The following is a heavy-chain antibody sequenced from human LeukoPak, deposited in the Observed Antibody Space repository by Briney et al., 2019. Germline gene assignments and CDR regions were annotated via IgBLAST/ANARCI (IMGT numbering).Heavy chain of an antibody. V-gene: IGHV3-30-3*01. CDR3: AKVDKGYYDSSGYYNSGYFDY. CDR1: GFTFNSYS. J-gene: IGHJ4*02. CDR2: ISDDETYK. Sequence: GGSLRLSCAASGFTFNSYSMHWVRQAPGKGLEWVTAISDDETYKFYADSVKGRFTISRDNSKNTLYLQMNSLRAEDTAVYYCAKVDKGYYDSSGYYNSGYFDYWGQGTLVTVSS. D-gene: IGHD3-22*01.